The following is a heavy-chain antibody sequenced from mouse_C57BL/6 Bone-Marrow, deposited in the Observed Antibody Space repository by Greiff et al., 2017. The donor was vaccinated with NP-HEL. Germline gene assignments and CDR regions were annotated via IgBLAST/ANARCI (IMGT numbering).Heavy chain of an antibody. D-gene: IGHD3-2*02. CDR3: ARKRDSSGYWFAY. V-gene: IGHV1-26*01. CDR1: GYTFTDYY. J-gene: IGHJ3*01. Sequence: EVQLQQSGPELVKPGASVKISCKASGYTFTDYYMNWVKQSHGKSLEWIGDINPNNGGTSYNQKFKGKATLTVDKSSSTAYMELRSLTSEDSAVYYCARKRDSSGYWFAYWGQGTLVTVSA. CDR2: INPNNGGT.